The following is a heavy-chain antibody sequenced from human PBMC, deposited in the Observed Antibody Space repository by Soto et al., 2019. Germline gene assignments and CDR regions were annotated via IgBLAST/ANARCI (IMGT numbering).Heavy chain of an antibody. Sequence: EVQLVESGGGLVQPGGSLRLSCAASGFTVSSNYMSWVRQAPGKGLEWVSVIYSGGSTYYADSVKGRFTISRDNSKNTLYLQMNSLRAEDTAVYYCARDRYDYDSRPLNWYFDLWGRGTLVTVSS. V-gene: IGHV3-66*01. CDR2: IYSGGST. CDR3: ARDRYDYDSRPLNWYFDL. J-gene: IGHJ2*01. CDR1: GFTVSSNY. D-gene: IGHD3-22*01.